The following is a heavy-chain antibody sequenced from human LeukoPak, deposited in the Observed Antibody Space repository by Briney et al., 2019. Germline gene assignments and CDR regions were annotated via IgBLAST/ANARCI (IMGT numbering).Heavy chain of an antibody. J-gene: IGHJ4*02. CDR3: ARSTNRVDS. D-gene: IGHD1-14*01. CDR2: MYNSGTT. V-gene: IGHV4-61*02. Sequence: PSQTLSLTCTVSGASIRGSITSGTYYWNWIRQPAGKGLEWSGRMYNSGTTINYNPSLKSRVTISVDTSKNQFSLHVTSVTAADTAVYYCARSTNRVDSWGQGTLVTVSS. CDR1: GASIRGSITSGTYY.